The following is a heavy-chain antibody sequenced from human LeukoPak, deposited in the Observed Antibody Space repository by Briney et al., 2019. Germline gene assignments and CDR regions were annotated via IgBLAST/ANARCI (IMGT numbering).Heavy chain of an antibody. D-gene: IGHD6-25*01. CDR3: ARDSLLRGSGWDYWYFDL. J-gene: IGHJ2*01. Sequence: SETLSLTCTVSGGSVSNGSYYWSWIRQPPGKGLEWIGDMHYSGSSNYNPSLKSRVTISVDSSMNQFSLLLTSATAADTAVYYCARDSLLRGSGWDYWYFDLWGRGTLVTVSS. CDR2: MHYSGSS. V-gene: IGHV4-61*01. CDR1: GGSVSNGSYY.